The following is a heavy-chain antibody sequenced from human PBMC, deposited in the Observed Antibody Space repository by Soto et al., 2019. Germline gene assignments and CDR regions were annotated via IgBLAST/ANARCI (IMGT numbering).Heavy chain of an antibody. CDR2: IDSDGSRT. Sequence: EVQLVESGGDLVQPGGSLRLSCAVSGLTFSSYWMHWVRQAPGKGLEWVSRIDSDGSRTNYADSVKGRFTISRDNAKNTLYLQMNSLRADDTAVYYCVRCLDGDNWGQGNLVIVSS. J-gene: IGHJ4*02. V-gene: IGHV3-74*02. CDR3: VRCLDGDN. CDR1: GLTFSSYW.